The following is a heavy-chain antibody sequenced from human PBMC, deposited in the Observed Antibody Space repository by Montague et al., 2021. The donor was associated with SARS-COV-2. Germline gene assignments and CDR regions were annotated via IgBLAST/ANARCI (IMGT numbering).Heavy chain of an antibody. V-gene: IGHV3-7*01. J-gene: IGHJ4*02. D-gene: IGHD6-13*01. CDR1: GFTFSSYW. CDR3: ARLGGSSWEIDY. CDR2: IKQDGSEK. Sequence: SLRLSFAASGFTFSSYWMSWVRQAPGKELEWVANIKQDGSEKYYVDSVKGRFTISRDNAKNSLYLQMNSLRAEDTAVYYCARLGGSSWEIDYWGQGTLVTVSS.